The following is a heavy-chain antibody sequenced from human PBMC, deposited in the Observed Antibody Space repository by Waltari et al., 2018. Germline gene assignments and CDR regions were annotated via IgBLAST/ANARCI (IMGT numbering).Heavy chain of an antibody. CDR3: AEEQWPNDAFDI. CDR1: GGSFSGYY. D-gene: IGHD6-19*01. J-gene: IGHJ3*02. CDR2: INHSGST. Sequence: QVQLQQWGAGLLKPSETLSLTCAVYGGSFSGYYWSWTRQPPGKGLEWIGEINHSGSTNYNPSLKSRVTISVDTSKNQFSLKLSSVTAADTTVYYCAEEQWPNDAFDIWGQGTMVTVSS. V-gene: IGHV4-34*01.